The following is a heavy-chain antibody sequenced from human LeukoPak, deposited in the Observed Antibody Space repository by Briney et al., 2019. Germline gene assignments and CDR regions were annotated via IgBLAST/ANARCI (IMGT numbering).Heavy chain of an antibody. CDR2: VYHSGRT. CDR3: ARSRAAAGTRDFDY. D-gene: IGHD6-13*01. CDR1: GDSVTSSNW. V-gene: IGHV4-4*02. Sequence: SGTLSLTCDVSGDSVTSSNWWSWVRQPPGQGLEWIGEVYHSGRTNYNPSLTSRVTMSLDKSNNQISLNLSSVTAADTAVYFCARSRAAAGTRDFDYWGQGNQVTVPS. J-gene: IGHJ4*02.